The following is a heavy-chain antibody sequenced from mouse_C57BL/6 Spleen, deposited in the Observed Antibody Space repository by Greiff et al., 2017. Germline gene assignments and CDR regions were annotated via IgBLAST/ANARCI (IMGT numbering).Heavy chain of an antibody. CDR2: ISGGGGNT. CDR3: ARRYDGYDD. V-gene: IGHV5-9*01. D-gene: IGHD2-3*01. CDR1: GFTFSSYT. Sequence: EVKVVESGGGLVKPGGSLKLSCAASGFTFSSYTMSWVRQTPEKRLEWVATISGGGGNTYYPDSVKGRFTISRDNAKNTLYLQMSSLRSEDTALYYCARRYDGYDDWGQGTTRTVSS. J-gene: IGHJ2*01.